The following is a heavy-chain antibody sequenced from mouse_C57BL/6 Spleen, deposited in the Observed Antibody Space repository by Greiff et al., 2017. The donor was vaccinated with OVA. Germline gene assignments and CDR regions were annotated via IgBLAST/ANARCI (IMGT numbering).Heavy chain of an antibody. D-gene: IGHD6-1*01. CDR1: GFSFNTYA. CDR2: IRSKSNNYAT. CDR3: VRQALRDYFDD. J-gene: IGHJ2*01. Sequence: EVQLVESGGGLVQPKGSLKLSCAASGFSFNTYAMHWVRQAPGKGLEWVARIRSKSNNYATYYADSVKDRFTISRDDSESMLYLQMNNLKTEDTAMYYCVRQALRDYFDDWGQGTTLTVSS. V-gene: IGHV10-1*01.